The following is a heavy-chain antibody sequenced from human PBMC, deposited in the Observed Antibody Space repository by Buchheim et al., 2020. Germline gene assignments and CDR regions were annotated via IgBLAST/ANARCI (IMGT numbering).Heavy chain of an antibody. J-gene: IGHJ4*02. Sequence: EVQLEESGGGLVQPGGSLRLSCAASGFTLRTYWMHWVRQAPGKGLEWVSRINDDGSFTNYADSVKGRFTISRDNAENTLYLQMTSLRVEDTAMYYCARDLSGSQDYWGQGTL. CDR2: INDDGSFT. CDR3: ARDLSGSQDY. D-gene: IGHD1-26*01. CDR1: GFTLRTYW. V-gene: IGHV3-74*01.